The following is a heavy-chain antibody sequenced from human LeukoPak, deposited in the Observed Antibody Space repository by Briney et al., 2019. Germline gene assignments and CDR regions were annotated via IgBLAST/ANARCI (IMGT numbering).Heavy chain of an antibody. CDR3: ARAAADYSYFDS. V-gene: IGHV6-1*01. J-gene: IGHJ4*02. CDR1: GDRVSSNSAA. D-gene: IGHD3-10*01. Sequence: SQTLSLTCAISGDRVSSNSAAWHWIRQSPSRGLEWLGRTYYKSKWYNDYAMAVKRRISINPDTSSNQFSLQLNSVTPEDTAVYYCARAAADYSYFDSWGQGTLVTVSS. CDR2: TYYKSKWYN.